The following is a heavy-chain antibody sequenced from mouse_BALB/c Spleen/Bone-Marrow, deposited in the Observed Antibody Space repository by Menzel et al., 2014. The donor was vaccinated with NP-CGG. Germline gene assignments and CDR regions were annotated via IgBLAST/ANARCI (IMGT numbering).Heavy chain of an antibody. D-gene: IGHD4-1*01. V-gene: IGHV5-17*02. CDR3: ARGGNWDDFDV. Sequence: EVKLVESGGGLVQPGGSRKLSCAASGFTFSTFGMHWVRQAPEKGLEWVAYISSGSTAIFYADTLKGRFTISRDNLENPLFLQMTSLRSEDTAMYYCARGGNWDDFDVWGAGTTVTVSS. CDR2: ISSGSTAI. CDR1: GFTFSTFG. J-gene: IGHJ1*01.